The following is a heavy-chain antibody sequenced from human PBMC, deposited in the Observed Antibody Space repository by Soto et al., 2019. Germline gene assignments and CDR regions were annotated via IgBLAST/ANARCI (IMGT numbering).Heavy chain of an antibody. J-gene: IGHJ4*02. CDR3: AKVTDGSGTDR. D-gene: IGHD3-10*01. CDR2: ISGSGGST. CDR1: GFIFRGYA. Sequence: EVQLLESGGGLVQPAGSLRLSCAFPGFIFRGYAMTWFRQAPGRGLEWVSSISGSGGSTYYADSVKGRFTMSRDNSKNTLFLQMNSLRVEDTAVYYCAKVTDGSGTDRWGQGTLVTVSS. V-gene: IGHV3-23*01.